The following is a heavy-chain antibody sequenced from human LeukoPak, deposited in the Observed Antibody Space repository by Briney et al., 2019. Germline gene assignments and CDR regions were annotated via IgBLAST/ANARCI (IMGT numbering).Heavy chain of an antibody. D-gene: IGHD1-26*01. CDR2: IIPILGIA. CDR3: ARESPSRDIVGATRYFQH. Sequence: ASVKVSCKASGGTFSSYAISWVRQAPGQGLEWMGRIIPILGIANYAQKFQGRVTITADESTSTAYMELSSLRSEDTAVYYCARESPSRDIVGATRYFQHWGQGTLVTVSS. J-gene: IGHJ1*01. CDR1: GGTFSSYA. V-gene: IGHV1-69*04.